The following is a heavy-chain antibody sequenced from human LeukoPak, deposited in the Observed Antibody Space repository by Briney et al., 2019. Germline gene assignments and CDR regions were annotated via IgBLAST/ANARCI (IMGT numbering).Heavy chain of an antibody. CDR1: GFTFSSYS. V-gene: IGHV3-48*01. CDR3: ARSPAAIWYYFDY. Sequence: GGSLRLSCAASGFTFSSYSMNWVRQAPGKGLEWVSYISSTGNTRYYADSVMGRFTISRDNAKNSLNLQMNSLRAEDTAVYYCARSPAAIWYYFDYWGQGTLVTVSS. J-gene: IGHJ4*02. CDR2: ISSTGNTR. D-gene: IGHD2-2*01.